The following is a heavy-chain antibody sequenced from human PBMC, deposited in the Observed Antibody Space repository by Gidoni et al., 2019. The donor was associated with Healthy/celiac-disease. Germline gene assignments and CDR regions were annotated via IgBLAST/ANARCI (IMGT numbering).Heavy chain of an antibody. CDR2: INAGNGNT. V-gene: IGHV1-3*01. CDR1: GYTFTSYA. J-gene: IGHJ5*02. CDR3: ARNFCSSTSCYKRFDP. D-gene: IGHD2-2*02. Sequence: QVQLVQSGAEVKKPGASVKVSCKAPGYTFTSYAMHWVRQAPGQRLEWMGWINAGNGNTKYSQKFQGRVTITRDTSASTAYMELSSLRSEDTAVYYCARNFCSSTSCYKRFDPWGQGTLVTVSS.